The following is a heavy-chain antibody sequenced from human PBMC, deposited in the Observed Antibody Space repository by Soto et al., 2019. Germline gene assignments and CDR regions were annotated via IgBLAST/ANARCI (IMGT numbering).Heavy chain of an antibody. CDR2: IKSKTDGGTT. V-gene: IGHV3-15*07. CDR1: GFTFSNAW. Sequence: GGSLRLSCAASGFTFSNAWMNWVRQAPGKGLEWVGRIKSKTDGGTTDYAAPVKGRFTISRDDSKNTLYLQMNSLKTEDTAVYYCTTDLFIAARTYYYYGMDVWGQGTTVTVSS. CDR3: TTDLFIAARTYYYYGMDV. D-gene: IGHD6-6*01. J-gene: IGHJ6*02.